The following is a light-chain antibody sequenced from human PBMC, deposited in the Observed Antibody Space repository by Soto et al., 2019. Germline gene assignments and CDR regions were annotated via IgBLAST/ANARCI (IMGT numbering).Light chain of an antibody. CDR3: QQYVHSPRT. CDR1: QSVSSSY. CDR2: GAS. V-gene: IGKV3-20*01. J-gene: IGKJ1*01. Sequence: EIVLTQSPGTLSLSPGERATLSCKASQSVSSSYLAWYQQKPGQAPRLLIYGASSRATGIPDRFSGSGSGTDFTLNISRLEPEDFAVYYCQQYVHSPRTFGQGTKVEIK.